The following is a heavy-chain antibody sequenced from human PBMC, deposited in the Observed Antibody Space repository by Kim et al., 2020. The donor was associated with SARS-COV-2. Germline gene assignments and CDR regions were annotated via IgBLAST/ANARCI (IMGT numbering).Heavy chain of an antibody. Sequence: SETLSLTCAVYGGSFSGYYWRWIRQPPGKGLEWIGEINHSGSTNYNPSLKSRVTISVDTSKNQFSLKLSSVTAADTAVYYCAREGQDYDYVWGSYRYYFDYWGQGTLVTVSS. CDR3: AREGQDYDYVWGSYRYYFDY. CDR1: GGSFSGYY. CDR2: INHSGST. V-gene: IGHV4-34*01. D-gene: IGHD3-16*02. J-gene: IGHJ4*02.